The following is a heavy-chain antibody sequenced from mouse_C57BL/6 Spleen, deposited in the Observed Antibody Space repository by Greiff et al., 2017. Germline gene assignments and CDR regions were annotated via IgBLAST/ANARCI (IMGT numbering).Heavy chain of an antibody. CDR1: GFTFTDYY. CDR3: ARYVTYGSRFDY. V-gene: IGHV7-3*01. J-gene: IGHJ2*01. CDR2: IRNKANGYKT. D-gene: IGHD2-1*01. Sequence: EVQLVESGGGLVQPGGSLSLSCAASGFTFTDYYMSWVRQPPGKALEWLGFIRNKANGYKTEYSASVKGRFTISRNNSQSILYLQMNALRAEDSATYFCARYVTYGSRFDYWGQGTTLTVSS.